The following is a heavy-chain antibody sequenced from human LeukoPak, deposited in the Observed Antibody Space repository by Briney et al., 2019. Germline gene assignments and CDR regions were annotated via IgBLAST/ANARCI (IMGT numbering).Heavy chain of an antibody. CDR2: IYYSGST. Sequence: SETLPLTCTVSGGSISSSSYYWGWIRQPPGKGLEWIGSIYYSGSTYYNPSLKSRVTISVDTSKNQFSLKLSSVTAADTAVYYCASPRPVCSGGSCYLNWFDPWGQGTLVTVSS. J-gene: IGHJ5*02. CDR3: ASPRPVCSGGSCYLNWFDP. D-gene: IGHD2-15*01. V-gene: IGHV4-39*01. CDR1: GGSISSSSYY.